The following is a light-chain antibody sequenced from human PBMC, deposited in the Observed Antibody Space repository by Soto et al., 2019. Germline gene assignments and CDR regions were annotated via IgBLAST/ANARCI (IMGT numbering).Light chain of an antibody. Sequence: EIVFTQSPATLYLSPGERASLACRASQSGSNNLAWYQQKPGQPPRLLIYDGSNRATSIPGRFSGSGSGPHFTLTVSSLEPEDFAVYYCQQRSAWPLTFGGGTKLEIK. CDR1: QSGSNN. CDR3: QQRSAWPLT. CDR2: DGS. J-gene: IGKJ4*01. V-gene: IGKV3-11*01.